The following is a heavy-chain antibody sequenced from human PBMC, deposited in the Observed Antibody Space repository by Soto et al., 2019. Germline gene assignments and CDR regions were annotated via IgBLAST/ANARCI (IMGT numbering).Heavy chain of an antibody. CDR1: GYTFTGYY. J-gene: IGHJ3*02. Sequence: ASVKVSCKASGYTFTGYYMHWVRQAPGQGLEWMGWINPNSGGTNYAQKFQGWVTMTRDTSISTAYMELSRLRSDDTAVYYCARGGITGPVDAFDIWGQGTMVTVSS. V-gene: IGHV1-2*04. D-gene: IGHD3-16*01. CDR3: ARGGITGPVDAFDI. CDR2: INPNSGGT.